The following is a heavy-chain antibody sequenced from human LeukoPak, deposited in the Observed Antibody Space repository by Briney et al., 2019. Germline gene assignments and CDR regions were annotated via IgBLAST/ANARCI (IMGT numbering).Heavy chain of an antibody. Sequence: SETLSLICTVPGGSISSGDYYWSWIRQPPGKGLEWIGYIYYSGSTYYNPSLKSRVTISVDTSKNQFSLKLSSVTAADTAVYYCASALTTLSWFDPWGQGTLVTVSS. J-gene: IGHJ5*02. CDR2: IYYSGST. CDR3: ASALTTLSWFDP. D-gene: IGHD4-11*01. CDR1: GGSISSGDYY. V-gene: IGHV4-30-4*08.